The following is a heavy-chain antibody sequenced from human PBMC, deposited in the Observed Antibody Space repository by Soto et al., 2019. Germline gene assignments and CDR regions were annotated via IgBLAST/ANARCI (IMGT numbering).Heavy chain of an antibody. V-gene: IGHV4-61*01. CDR1: GVSVSSGIFY. J-gene: IGHJ4*02. Sequence: SETLSLTCTVSGVSVSSGIFYWAWIRQPPGKVLEWIGFGSYSGTTNYKPSLKSRVTISVDTSRSQISLKVSSLTAADTAVYYCARGATVTQFDYWGRGTLVTVSS. CDR3: ARGATVTQFDY. CDR2: GSYSGTT. D-gene: IGHD4-17*01.